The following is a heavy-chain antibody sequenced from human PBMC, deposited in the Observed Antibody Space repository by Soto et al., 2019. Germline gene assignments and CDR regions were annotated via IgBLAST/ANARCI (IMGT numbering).Heavy chain of an antibody. D-gene: IGHD3-10*01. CDR2: IYYSGST. Sequence: QVQLQESGPGLVKPSETLSLTCTVSGGSISSYYWSWIRQPPGKGLEWIGYIYYSGSTNYNPSLTSRVTISVDTSKNQFSLKLSSVTAADTAVYYWARDDRGYYGMDVWGQGTTVTVSS. J-gene: IGHJ6*02. V-gene: IGHV4-59*01. CDR3: ARDDRGYYGMDV. CDR1: GGSISSYY.